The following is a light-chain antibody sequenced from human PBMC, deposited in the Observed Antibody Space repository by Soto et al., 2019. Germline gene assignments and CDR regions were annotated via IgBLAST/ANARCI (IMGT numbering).Light chain of an antibody. J-gene: IGLJ3*02. V-gene: IGLV1-44*01. Sequence: QSVLIRPPSASGTPGQRVTISCSGSSSNIGRHSVTWYQQLPGAAPKLLIYTNDQRPSGVPDRFSGSKSGTSASLAISGLQSEDEGDYYCASWDGSLNGPGVFGGGTKLTVL. CDR2: TND. CDR1: SSNIGRHS. CDR3: ASWDGSLNGPGV.